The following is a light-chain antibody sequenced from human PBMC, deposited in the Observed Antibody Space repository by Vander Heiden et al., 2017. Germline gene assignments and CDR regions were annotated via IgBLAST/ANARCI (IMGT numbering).Light chain of an antibody. CDR2: GNS. Sequence: QSVLTQPPSVSGAPGQRVTISCTGSSSNIGAGYDVHWYQQLPGTAPIRRIYGNSNRPSGVPDRFYGSKSGKYASLDITGLQAENEAYDYCQYYDSRLFVFGGGTKITVL. CDR1: SSNIGAGYD. V-gene: IGLV1-40*01. CDR3: QYYDSRLFV. J-gene: IGLJ3*02.